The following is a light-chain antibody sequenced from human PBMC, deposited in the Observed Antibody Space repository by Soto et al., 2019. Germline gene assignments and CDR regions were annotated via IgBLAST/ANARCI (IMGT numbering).Light chain of an antibody. CDR3: SSYGGSNNFVV. V-gene: IGLV2-8*01. J-gene: IGLJ2*01. CDR1: SDVGGYNF. Sequence: QSALTQPPSASGSPGQSVTISCTGTSDVGGYNFVSWYRQYPGKAPKLMIYEVNKRPSGIPDRLSGSQSGNTASLTVSGLQAEDEADYDCSSYGGSNNFVVFGGGTKLTVL. CDR2: EVN.